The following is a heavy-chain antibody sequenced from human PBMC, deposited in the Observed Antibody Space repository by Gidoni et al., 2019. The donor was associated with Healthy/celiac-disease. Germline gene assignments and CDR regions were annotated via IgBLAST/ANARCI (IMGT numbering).Heavy chain of an antibody. V-gene: IGHV1-2*02. CDR2: INPNSGGT. D-gene: IGHD2-2*01. CDR1: GYTFTGYS. Sequence: QVQLVQSGPEVKKPGASVKVSCKASGYTFTGYSMHWVRQAPGQGLEWMGWINPNSGGTNYAQKFQGRVTMTRDTSISTAYMELSRLRSDDTAVYYCARDLSVVVPGRTNWFDPWGQGTLVTVSS. CDR3: ARDLSVVVPGRTNWFDP. J-gene: IGHJ5*02.